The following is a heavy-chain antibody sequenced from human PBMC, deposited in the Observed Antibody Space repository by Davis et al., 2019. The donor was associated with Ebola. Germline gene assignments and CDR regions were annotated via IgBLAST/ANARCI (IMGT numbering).Heavy chain of an antibody. Sequence: SVKVSCKASGGTFRSYAISWVRQAPGQGLEWMGRIIPILGIVNYAQKFQGRVTITADKSTSTAYMELNSLRAEDTAVYYCARDSAHDYGDYVDVFDIWGQGTMVTVSS. J-gene: IGHJ3*02. V-gene: IGHV1-69*04. CDR2: IIPILGIV. CDR1: GGTFRSYA. CDR3: ARDSAHDYGDYVDVFDI. D-gene: IGHD4-17*01.